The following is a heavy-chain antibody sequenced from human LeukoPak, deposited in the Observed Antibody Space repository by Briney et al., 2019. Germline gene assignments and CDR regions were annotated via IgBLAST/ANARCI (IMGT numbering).Heavy chain of an antibody. V-gene: IGHV3-48*02. J-gene: IGHJ5*01. CDR1: GFIFSTYS. Sequence: AGGSLRLSCAASGFIFSTYSMNWVRQAPGKGLEWISFISSGSNTICYADSVKGRFTISRDDAKNSLYLQMNSLRDEDTAVYYCAKGARPYFGDLLGGFDSWGQGTLVTVSS. D-gene: IGHD3-10*01. CDR3: AKGARPYFGDLLGGFDS. CDR2: ISSGSNTI.